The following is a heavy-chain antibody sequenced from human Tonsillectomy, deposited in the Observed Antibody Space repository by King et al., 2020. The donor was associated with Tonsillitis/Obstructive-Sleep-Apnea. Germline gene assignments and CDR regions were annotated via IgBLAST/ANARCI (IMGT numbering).Heavy chain of an antibody. CDR2: IYKTGST. Sequence: VQLQESGPGLVKPSETLSLTCTVSDDSISNFYWTWIRQPPGKGLEWIGYIYKTGSTNYNPSLKSRVTISVDTSKNQFSLRLSSVTAADTAVYYCARGEGGPYDFEYWGQGTLVTVSS. D-gene: IGHD3-3*01. CDR3: ARGEGGPYDFEY. V-gene: IGHV4-59*01. J-gene: IGHJ4*02. CDR1: DDSISNFY.